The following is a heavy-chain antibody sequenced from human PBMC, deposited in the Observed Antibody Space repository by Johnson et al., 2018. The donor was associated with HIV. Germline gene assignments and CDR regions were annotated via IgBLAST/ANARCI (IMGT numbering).Heavy chain of an antibody. CDR2: IKPDGSEK. CDR3: VRGEEGAFDI. J-gene: IGHJ3*02. Sequence: VQLVESGGGVVQPGRSLRLSCAASGFTFSSYAMHWVRQAPGKGLEWVANIKPDGSEKFYVDSVKVRFTISRDNATNSLFLQMTSLTAEDTAVFSCVRGEEGAFDIWGQGTMVTVSS. CDR1: GFTFSSYA. V-gene: IGHV3-7*05.